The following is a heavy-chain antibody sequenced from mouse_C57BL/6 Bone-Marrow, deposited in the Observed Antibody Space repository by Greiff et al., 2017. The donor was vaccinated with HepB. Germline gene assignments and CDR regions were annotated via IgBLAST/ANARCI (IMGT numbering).Heavy chain of an antibody. Sequence: VQLQQSGPELVKPGASVKMSCKASGYTFTDYNMHWVKQSHGKSLEWIGYINPNNGGTSYNQKFKGKATLTVNKSSSTAYMELRSLTSEDSAVYYCARPLRHGSSSYWYFDVWGTGTTVTVSS. CDR1: GYTFTDYN. CDR2: INPNNGGT. CDR3: ARPLRHGSSSYWYFDV. D-gene: IGHD1-1*01. J-gene: IGHJ1*03. V-gene: IGHV1-22*01.